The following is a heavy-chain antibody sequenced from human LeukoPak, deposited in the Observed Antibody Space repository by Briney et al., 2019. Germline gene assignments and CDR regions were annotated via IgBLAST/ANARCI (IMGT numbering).Heavy chain of an antibody. J-gene: IGHJ5*02. Sequence: GGSLRLSCAASGFTFSIYGIHWVRQAPGKGLEWVAVIVFDGTNEYYADSVKGRFTISRDNSKNTLYLQMNNLRAEDTAVYYCAKGWFDPWGQGTLVTVSS. CDR2: IVFDGTNE. V-gene: IGHV3-30*18. CDR1: GFTFSIYG. CDR3: AKGWFDP.